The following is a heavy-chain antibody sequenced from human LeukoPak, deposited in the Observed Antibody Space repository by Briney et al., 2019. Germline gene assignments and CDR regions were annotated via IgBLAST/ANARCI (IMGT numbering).Heavy chain of an antibody. V-gene: IGHV4-59*08. Sequence: PSETLSLTCTVSGGSISSYYWSWIRQPPGKGLEWIGYIYYSGSTNYNPSLKSRVTISVDTSKNQFSLKLSSVTAADTAVYYCGRLANGYNYQYAVDYWGQGTLVTVSS. J-gene: IGHJ4*02. CDR1: GGSISSYY. CDR3: GRLANGYNYQYAVDY. CDR2: IYYSGST. D-gene: IGHD5-24*01.